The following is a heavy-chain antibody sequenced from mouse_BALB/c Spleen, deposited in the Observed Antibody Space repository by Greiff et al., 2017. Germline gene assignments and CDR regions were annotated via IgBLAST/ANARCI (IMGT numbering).Heavy chain of an antibody. CDR2: ISDGGSYT. CDR3: ARYYYGRGYAMDY. Sequence: EVKLVESGGGLVKPGGSLKLSCAASGFTFSDYYMYWVRQTPEKRLEWVATISDGGSYTYYPDSVKGRFTISRDNAKNNLYLQMSSLKSEDTAMYYCARYYYGRGYAMDYWGQGTSVTVSS. V-gene: IGHV5-4*02. D-gene: IGHD1-1*01. CDR1: GFTFSDYY. J-gene: IGHJ4*01.